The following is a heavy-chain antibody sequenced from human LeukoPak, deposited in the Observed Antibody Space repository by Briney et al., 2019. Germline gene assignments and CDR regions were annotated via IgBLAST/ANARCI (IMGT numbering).Heavy chain of an antibody. CDR1: GFHYIDYS. CDR2: IGITSGKT. CDR3: ARDHRYAFDN. V-gene: IGHV3-21*05. Sequence: GGSLPHPCAASGFHYIDYSMNWVRQAPGKGVECISYIGITSGKTKYADSAKGRFTFSRDKARNSLYLRMNSLRVEDTAMYYCARDHRYAFDNWGDGTLVSVSS. D-gene: IGHD5-12*01. J-gene: IGHJ4*01.